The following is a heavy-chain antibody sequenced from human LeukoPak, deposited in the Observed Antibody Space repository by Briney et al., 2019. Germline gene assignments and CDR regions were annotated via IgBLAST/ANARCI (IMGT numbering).Heavy chain of an antibody. V-gene: IGHV3-21*01. CDR1: GFTFSSSS. J-gene: IGHJ4*02. Sequence: GGSLRLSCAAPGFTFSSSSMNWVRQAPGKGLEWVSSISSSSTYIYYADSVKGRFTISRDNARNSLYLQMNSLRAEDTAVYYCARSSSYCSITSCYIDYWGQGTLVTVSS. CDR2: ISSSSTYI. CDR3: ARSSSYCSITSCYIDY. D-gene: IGHD2-2*02.